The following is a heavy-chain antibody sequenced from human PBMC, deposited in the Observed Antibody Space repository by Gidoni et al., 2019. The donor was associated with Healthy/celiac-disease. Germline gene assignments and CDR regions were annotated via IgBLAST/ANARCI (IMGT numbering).Heavy chain of an antibody. CDR2: IKQDGSEK. J-gene: IGHJ4*02. Sequence: EVQLVESGGGLVQPGGSLRLSCAASGFTFSSYWMSWVRQAPGKGLEWVANIKQDGSEKYYVDAVKGRFTISRDNAKNSLYLQMNSLRAEDTAVYYCARDGGGWELRPLSLDYWGQGTLVTVSS. D-gene: IGHD1-26*01. V-gene: IGHV3-7*01. CDR1: GFTFSSYW. CDR3: ARDGGGWELRPLSLDY.